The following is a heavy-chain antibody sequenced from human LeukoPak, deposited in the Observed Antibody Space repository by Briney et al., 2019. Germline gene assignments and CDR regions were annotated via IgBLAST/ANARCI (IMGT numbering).Heavy chain of an antibody. CDR3: ARGVFYYDTSGRGYYFDY. D-gene: IGHD3-22*01. Sequence: SETLSLTCTVSGGSIGSYYWSWIRQPAGKGLEWIGRIYTSGGTVYNPSLKSRVTMSVDPSKNLFSLKVSSVTAADTAVYYCARGVFYYDTSGRGYYFDYWGQGTLVTVSS. J-gene: IGHJ4*02. CDR1: GGSIGSYY. V-gene: IGHV4-4*07. CDR2: IYTSGGT.